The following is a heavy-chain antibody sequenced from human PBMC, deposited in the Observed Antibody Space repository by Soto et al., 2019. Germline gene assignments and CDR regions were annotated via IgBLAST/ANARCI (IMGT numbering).Heavy chain of an antibody. J-gene: IGHJ6*02. V-gene: IGHV3-11*05. CDR3: ARREQWLVRPPYGMDV. Sequence: QVQLVESGGGLVKPGGSLRLSCAASGFTFSDYYMSWIRQAAGKGLEWVSYISSSSSYTNYADSVKGRFTISRDNAKNSLYLRMNSLRDEDKAVYYCARREQWLVRPPYGMDVWGQGTTVTVSS. D-gene: IGHD6-19*01. CDR2: ISSSSSYT. CDR1: GFTFSDYY.